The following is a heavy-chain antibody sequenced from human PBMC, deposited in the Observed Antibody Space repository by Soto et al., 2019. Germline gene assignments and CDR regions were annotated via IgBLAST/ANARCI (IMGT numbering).Heavy chain of an antibody. V-gene: IGHV4-30-4*01. Sequence: SETLSLTCTVSGGSISSGDYYWSWIRQPPGKGLEWIGYIYYSGSTYYNPSLKSRVTISVDTSKNQLSLKLSSVTAADTAMYYCDRVRDMITFGGVIVSPGWFDPWGQGTLVTVSS. CDR3: DRVRDMITFGGVIVSPGWFDP. D-gene: IGHD3-16*02. CDR1: GGSISSGDYY. CDR2: IYYSGST. J-gene: IGHJ5*02.